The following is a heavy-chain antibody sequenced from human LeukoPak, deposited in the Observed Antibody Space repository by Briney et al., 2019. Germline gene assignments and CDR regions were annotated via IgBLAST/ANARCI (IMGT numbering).Heavy chain of an antibody. J-gene: IGHJ5*02. Sequence: SETLSVTCTVSGGSISPYFWSWIRQPRGKGLEWIGYISYTGHTNYNPSLKSRVTISIDTSKNHFSLQLTSVTAADTAVYFCARDDYRGVTNFDPWGQGTLVTVSS. CDR3: ARDDYRGVTNFDP. V-gene: IGHV4-59*01. D-gene: IGHD3-10*01. CDR1: GGSISPYF. CDR2: ISYTGHT.